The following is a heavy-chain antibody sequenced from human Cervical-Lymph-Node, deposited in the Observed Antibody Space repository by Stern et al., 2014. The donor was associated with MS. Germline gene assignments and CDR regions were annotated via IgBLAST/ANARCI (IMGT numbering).Heavy chain of an antibody. CDR1: GFSFSDYG. CDR3: AKDLGGNAFDY. CDR2: ISFDCTHN. Sequence: QVQLEESGGGVVQPGRSLCLSCEASGFSFSDYGIHWVWQAPGQALELVAVISFDCTHNSYTDSVIGSGTISRDNSKNTVYFEKNSLRSDDTAVYYCAKDLGGNAFDYWGQGTLVIVSS. D-gene: IGHD4-23*01. J-gene: IGHJ4*02. V-gene: IGHV3-30*04.